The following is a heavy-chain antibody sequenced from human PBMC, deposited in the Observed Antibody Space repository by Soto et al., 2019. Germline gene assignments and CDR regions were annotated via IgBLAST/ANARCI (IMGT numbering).Heavy chain of an antibody. CDR3: ARMDIVVVPAAMGPPHDYYYYMDV. CDR2: IIPILGIA. J-gene: IGHJ6*03. CDR1: GVTLSSYT. Sequence: ASVKVSCKASGVTLSSYTISWVRQAPGQGLEWMGRIIPILGIANYAQKFQGRVTITADKSTSTAYMELSSLRSEDTAVYYCARMDIVVVPAAMGPPHDYYYYMDVWGKGTTVTVSS. V-gene: IGHV1-69*02. D-gene: IGHD2-2*03.